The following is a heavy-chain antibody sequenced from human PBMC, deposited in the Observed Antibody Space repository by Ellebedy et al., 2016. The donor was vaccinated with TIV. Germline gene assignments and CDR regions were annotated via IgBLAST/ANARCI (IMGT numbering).Heavy chain of an antibody. D-gene: IGHD5-24*01. CDR3: ARLEIATMKGYFDS. CDR1: GFSLSTSGMC. Sequence: SGPTLVKPTQTLTLTCTFSGFSLSTSGMCVSWIRQPPGKALEWLARIDWDDDKYYSPSLRTRLSISKDTSKNQVVLTMTNMDPVDTATYYCARLEIATMKGYFDSWGQGTLVTVSS. V-gene: IGHV2-70*11. CDR2: IDWDDDK. J-gene: IGHJ4*02.